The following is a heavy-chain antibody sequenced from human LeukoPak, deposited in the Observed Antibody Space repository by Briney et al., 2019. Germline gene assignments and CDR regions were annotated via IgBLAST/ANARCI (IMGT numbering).Heavy chain of an antibody. V-gene: IGHV3-30*14. J-gene: IGHJ4*01. CDR1: GFTFSSYA. D-gene: IGHD4-17*01. Sequence: GGSLRLSCATSGFTFSSYAMSWARQAPGKGLEWVAVMSSDGSNKYHAESVRGRFTISRDNSRNTLFLHMSSLRAEDTAVYYCARSGPYGDFDYWGQGTLVAVSS. CDR3: ARSGPYGDFDY. CDR2: MSSDGSNK.